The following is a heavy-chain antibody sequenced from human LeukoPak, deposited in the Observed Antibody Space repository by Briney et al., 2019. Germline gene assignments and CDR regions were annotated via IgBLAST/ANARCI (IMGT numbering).Heavy chain of an antibody. CDR1: GGTFSSYA. V-gene: IGHV1-69*05. J-gene: IGHJ4*02. Sequence: SVKVSCKASGGTFSSYAISWVRQAPGQGLEWMGRIIPIFGTANYAQKFQGRVTITTDESTSTAYMELSSLRSEDTAVYYCARDGYCSSTSCPMGGYWGQGTLVTVSS. CDR2: IIPIFGTA. CDR3: ARDGYCSSTSCPMGGY. D-gene: IGHD2-2*03.